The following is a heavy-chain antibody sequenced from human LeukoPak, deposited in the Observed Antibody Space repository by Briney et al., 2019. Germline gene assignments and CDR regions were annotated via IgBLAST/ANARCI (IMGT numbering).Heavy chain of an antibody. J-gene: IGHJ3*02. V-gene: IGHV3-7*01. Sequence: GGSLRLSCVASGFTFSSYWMSWVRQAPGKGLEWVANMKQDGSEKYYVDSVKGRFTISRDNAKNSLFLQMNSLRAEDTAVYYCARGWGDCTTVSCYTGGDVFDMWGQGTMVTVSS. CDR3: ARGWGDCTTVSCYTGGDVFDM. CDR1: GFTFSSYW. D-gene: IGHD2-2*02. CDR2: MKQDGSEK.